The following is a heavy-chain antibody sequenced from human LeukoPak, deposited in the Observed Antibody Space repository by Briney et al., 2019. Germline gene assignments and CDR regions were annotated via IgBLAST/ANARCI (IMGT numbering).Heavy chain of an antibody. J-gene: IGHJ4*02. CDR3: ARGSGLAYYFDY. D-gene: IGHD5-12*01. V-gene: IGHV3-21*01. CDR1: GFTFSSYS. CDR2: ISSSSYI. Sequence: PGGSLRLSCAASGFTFSSYSMNWVRRAPGKGLEWVSSISSSSYIYYADSVKGRFTISRDNAKNSLYLQMNSLRAEDTAVYYCARGSGLAYYFDYWGQGTLVTVSS.